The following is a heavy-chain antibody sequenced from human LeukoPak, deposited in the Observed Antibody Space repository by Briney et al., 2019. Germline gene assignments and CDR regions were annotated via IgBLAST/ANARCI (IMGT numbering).Heavy chain of an antibody. CDR3: AGGYGSSWSFDH. CDR2: MHHSGSS. CDR1: GVSIKSYY. J-gene: IGHJ4*02. Sequence: PSETLSLTCSVSGVSIKSYYWNWVRQSPGRGLEWIGYMHHSGSSHYNPFRKSRVSISLDTSKNQFYLRVSSVTAADTAVYYCAGGYGSSWSFDHWGQGTLATVSS. D-gene: IGHD2-2*01. V-gene: IGHV4-59*01.